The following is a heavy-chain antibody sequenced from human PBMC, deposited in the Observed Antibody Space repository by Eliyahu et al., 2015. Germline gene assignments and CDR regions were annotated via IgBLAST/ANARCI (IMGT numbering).Heavy chain of an antibody. CDR3: ATINAAGPFDY. Sequence: QVHLXQSGAXVXKPGASMXXSCXASGDTLXIYYXHWVRQAPGQGLEWMGIINLSGGTTSYAQRFQGRVAMTWDTSTNTVHMDLSSLRSEDTAVYYCATINAAGPFDYWGQGTLVSVSS. CDR2: INLSGGTT. CDR1: GDTLXIYY. V-gene: IGHV1-46*03. J-gene: IGHJ4*02. D-gene: IGHD6-13*01.